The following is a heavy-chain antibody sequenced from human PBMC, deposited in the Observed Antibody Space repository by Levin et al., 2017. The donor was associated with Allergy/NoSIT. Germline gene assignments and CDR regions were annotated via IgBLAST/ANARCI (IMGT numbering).Heavy chain of an antibody. CDR1: GGSFRGSY. J-gene: IGHJ4*02. Sequence: SQTLSLTCAVYGGSFRGSYWSWIRQPPGKGLEWIGEINHSGSTNYNPSLKSRVTISVDTSKNQFSLKLSSVTAADTAVYYCATTGYYNYGQIDYWGQGTLVTVSS. CDR2: INHSGST. D-gene: IGHD3-9*01. CDR3: ATTGYYNYGQIDY. V-gene: IGHV4-34*01.